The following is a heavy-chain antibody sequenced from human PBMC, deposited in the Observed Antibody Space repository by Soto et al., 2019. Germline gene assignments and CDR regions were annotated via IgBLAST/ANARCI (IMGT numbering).Heavy chain of an antibody. CDR2: ISYDGSNK. CDR3: ARQHDHLFWSGYPYGMDV. Sequence: QPGGSLRLSCAASGFTFSSYAMHWVRQAPGKGLEWVAVISYDGSNKYYADSVKGRFTISRDNSKNTLYLQMNSLRAEDSAVYYCARQHDHLFWSGYPYGMDVCGPGSTGAVSS. V-gene: IGHV3-30-3*01. D-gene: IGHD3-3*01. CDR1: GFTFSSYA. J-gene: IGHJ6*02.